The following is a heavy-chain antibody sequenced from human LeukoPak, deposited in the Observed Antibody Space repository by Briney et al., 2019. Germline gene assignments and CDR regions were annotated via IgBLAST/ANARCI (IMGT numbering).Heavy chain of an antibody. CDR3: AKDHEGYCSSTSCLGNDY. CDR2: IKQDGSEK. Sequence: GGSLRLSCAASGFTFSSYWMSWVRQAPGKGLEWVANIKQDGSEKYYVDSVKGRFTISRDNAKNSLYLQMNSLRAEDTAVYYCAKDHEGYCSSTSCLGNDYWGQGTLVTVSS. CDR1: GFTFSSYW. V-gene: IGHV3-7*03. D-gene: IGHD2-2*01. J-gene: IGHJ4*02.